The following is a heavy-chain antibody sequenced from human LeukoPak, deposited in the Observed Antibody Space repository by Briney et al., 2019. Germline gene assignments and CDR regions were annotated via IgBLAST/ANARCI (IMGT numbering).Heavy chain of an antibody. CDR1: GFTFSSYE. J-gene: IGHJ4*02. Sequence: QPGGSLTLSCSASGFTFSSYEMNWIRQTPGKGLEWVAHISSGGNTEYYADSVRGRFTVSRDNAKNSLYLHMSSLRAEDTAVYYCAKGGGAYYSDSSTYSAPFEHWGQGTLVTVSS. V-gene: IGHV3-48*03. CDR2: ISSGGNTE. D-gene: IGHD3-22*01. CDR3: AKGGGAYYSDSSTYSAPFEH.